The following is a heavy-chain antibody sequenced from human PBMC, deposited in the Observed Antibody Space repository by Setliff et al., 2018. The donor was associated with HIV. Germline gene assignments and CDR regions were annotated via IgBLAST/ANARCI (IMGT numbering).Heavy chain of an antibody. Sequence: PSETLSLTCTVSGGSISSSSYYWGWIRQPPGKGLEWIGSIYYSWSTYYNPSLKSRVTISVDKSKNQFSLKLSSVTAADTAVYYCASYYYHSAGYPNHLDHWGKGTTVTVSS. CDR2: IYYSWST. V-gene: IGHV4-39*07. CDR1: GGSISSSSYY. CDR3: ASYYYHSAGYPNHLDH. D-gene: IGHD3-22*01. J-gene: IGHJ6*04.